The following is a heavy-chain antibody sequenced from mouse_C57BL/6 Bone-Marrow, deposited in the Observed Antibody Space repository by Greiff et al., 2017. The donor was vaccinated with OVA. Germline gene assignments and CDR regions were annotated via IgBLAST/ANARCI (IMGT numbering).Heavy chain of an antibody. Sequence: QVQLQQSDAELVKPGASVKISCKVSGYTFTDHTIHWMKQRPEQGLEWIGYIYPRDGSTKYNEKFKGKATLTADKSSSTAYMQLNSLTSEDSAVYFCAREVVVATDYYAMDYWGQGTSVTVSS. J-gene: IGHJ4*01. CDR2: IYPRDGST. CDR1: GYTFTDHT. D-gene: IGHD1-1*01. V-gene: IGHV1-78*01. CDR3: AREVVVATDYYAMDY.